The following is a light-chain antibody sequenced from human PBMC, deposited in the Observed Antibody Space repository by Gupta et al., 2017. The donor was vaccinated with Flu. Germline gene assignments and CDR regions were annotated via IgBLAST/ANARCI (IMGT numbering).Light chain of an antibody. V-gene: IGKV3D-20*01. CDR3: QHYGLSTS. CDR2: VTS. J-gene: IGKJ5*01. CDR1: HHVSYTY. Sequence: IVLTQSPATLSLSPGEKATLSCGASHHVSYTYLAWYQQKPGLAPRLLIYVTSKRLKGIPHRFRCRGSGKSFALTSAGREPEDFATFYVQHYGLSTSFGQGTLMEIK.